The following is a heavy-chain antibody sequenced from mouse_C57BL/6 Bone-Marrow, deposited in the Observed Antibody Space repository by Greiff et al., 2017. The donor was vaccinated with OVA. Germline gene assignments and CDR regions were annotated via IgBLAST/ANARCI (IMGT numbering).Heavy chain of an antibody. Sequence: QVQLQQPGAELVKPGASVKLSCKASGYTFTSYWMHWVKQRPGRGLEWIGRIDPSDSYTNYNQKFKGKSTLTVDKSSSTAYMQLSSLTSEDSAVYYCAREGDRRGFAYWGQGTLVTVSA. CDR1: GYTFTSYW. CDR3: AREGDRRGFAY. CDR2: IDPSDSYT. D-gene: IGHD3-3*01. J-gene: IGHJ3*01. V-gene: IGHV1-69*01.